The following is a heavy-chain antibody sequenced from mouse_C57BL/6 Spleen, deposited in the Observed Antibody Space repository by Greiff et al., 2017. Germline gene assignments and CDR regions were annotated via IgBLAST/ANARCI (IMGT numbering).Heavy chain of an antibody. CDR3: ARIPYGSSSPYWYFDV. CDR2: INPSSGYT. Sequence: QVTLKESGAELARPGASVKMSCKASGYTFTSYTMHWVKQRPGQGLEWIGYINPSSGYTKYNQKFKDKATLTADKSSSTAYMQLSSLTSEDSAVYYCARIPYGSSSPYWYFDVWGTGTTVTVSS. D-gene: IGHD1-1*01. J-gene: IGHJ1*03. CDR1: GYTFTSYT. V-gene: IGHV1-4*01.